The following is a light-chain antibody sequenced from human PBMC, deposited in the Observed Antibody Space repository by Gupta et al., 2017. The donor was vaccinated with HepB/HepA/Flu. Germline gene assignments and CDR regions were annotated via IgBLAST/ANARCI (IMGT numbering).Light chain of an antibody. V-gene: IGKV1-33*01. CDR2: DAS. Sequence: DIQMTQSPSSLSASVGDRVTITCQASQDISNYLNWYQQKPGKAPKLLIYDASNLETGVPSRFSGSGSGTDFTFTIRSLQPEDIATYYCQQYDNLPGFGPGTKVDIK. J-gene: IGKJ3*01. CDR3: QQYDNLPG. CDR1: QDISNY.